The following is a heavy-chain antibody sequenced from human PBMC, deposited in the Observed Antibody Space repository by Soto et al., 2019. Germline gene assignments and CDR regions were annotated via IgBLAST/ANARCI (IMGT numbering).Heavy chain of an antibody. CDR1: GGTFSSYA. D-gene: IGHD2-2*01. CDR2: IIPIFGTA. V-gene: IGHV1-69*01. CDR3: ARAGGVLGVVVPAALYYFDY. Sequence: QVQLVQSGAEVKKPGSSVKVSCKASGGTFSSYAISWVRQAPGQGLEWMGGIIPIFGTANYAQKFQGRVTITADESTCTAYMELSSLRSEDTAVYYCARAGGVLGVVVPAALYYFDYWGQGTLVTVSS. J-gene: IGHJ4*02.